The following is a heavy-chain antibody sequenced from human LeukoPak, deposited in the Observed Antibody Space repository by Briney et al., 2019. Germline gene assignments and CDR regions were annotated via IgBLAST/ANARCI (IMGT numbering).Heavy chain of an antibody. V-gene: IGHV3-23*01. D-gene: IGHD5-12*01. CDR1: GFSLSSYA. CDR2: ISSSGSGGNT. J-gene: IGHJ4*02. Sequence: GGSLRLSCAASGFSLSSYAMSWARQAPGKGLEWVSGISSSGSGGNTYFADSVKGRFIISRDNSKNTLYLQMNGLRAEDTAVYYCAKEYSGFSDYFDSWGQGTLVTVSS. CDR3: AKEYSGFSDYFDS.